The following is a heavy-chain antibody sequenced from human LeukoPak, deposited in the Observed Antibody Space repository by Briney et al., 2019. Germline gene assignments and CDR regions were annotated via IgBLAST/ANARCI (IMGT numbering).Heavy chain of an antibody. J-gene: IGHJ3*02. V-gene: IGHV3-48*02. D-gene: IGHD3-10*01. CDR1: GFTFSSYS. Sequence: PGGSLRLSCAASGFTFSSYSMNWVRQAPGKGLEWVSYINIISSEIYYGDSVKGRFNISTDNAKNSVYLQMNSLRDEDTAVYYCARDRAYAFDNWGQGTMVTVSS. CDR2: INIISSEI. CDR3: ARDRAYAFDN.